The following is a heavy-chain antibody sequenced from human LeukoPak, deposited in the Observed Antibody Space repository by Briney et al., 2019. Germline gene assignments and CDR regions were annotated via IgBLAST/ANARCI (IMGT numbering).Heavy chain of an antibody. D-gene: IGHD2-2*01. V-gene: IGHV4-39*02. Sequence: SEALSLTCTVSGDSIGTPNYYWGWSRQSPGKGLEWIATVYYSGSTYYNPSLKSRVTISVDTSKNHFSLRLSSVTTADSAVYYCARGDCSAANCYGLNWFDPWGQGTLVTVSS. CDR3: ARGDCSAANCYGLNWFDP. CDR1: GDSIGTPNYY. J-gene: IGHJ5*02. CDR2: VYYSGST.